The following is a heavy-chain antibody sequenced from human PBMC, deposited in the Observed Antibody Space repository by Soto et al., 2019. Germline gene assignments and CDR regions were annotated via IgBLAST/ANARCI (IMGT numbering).Heavy chain of an antibody. J-gene: IGHJ4*02. CDR2: INHSGST. D-gene: IGHD4-4*01. CDR3: ARDYSNYDRYIDY. Sequence: PSETLSLTCAVYGGSFSGYYWSWIRQPPGKGLEWIGEINHSGSTNYNPSLKSRVTISVDTSKNQFSLKLSSVTAADTAVYYCARDYSNYDRYIDYWGQGTLVTVSS. CDR1: GGSFSGYY. V-gene: IGHV4-34*01.